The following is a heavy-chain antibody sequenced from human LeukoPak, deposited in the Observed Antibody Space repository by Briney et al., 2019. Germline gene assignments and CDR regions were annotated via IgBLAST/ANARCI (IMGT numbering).Heavy chain of an antibody. V-gene: IGHV4-59*01. CDR1: GGSISSYY. CDR2: IYYSGST. D-gene: IGHD5-18*01. Sequence: SETLSLTCTVSGGSISSYYWSWIRQPPGKGLEWIGYIYYSGSTNYNPSLKSRVTISVDTSKNQFSLKLSSVTAADTAVYYCARVEFRGYTYGYHFDYWGQGTLVTVSS. J-gene: IGHJ4*02. CDR3: ARVEFRGYTYGYHFDY.